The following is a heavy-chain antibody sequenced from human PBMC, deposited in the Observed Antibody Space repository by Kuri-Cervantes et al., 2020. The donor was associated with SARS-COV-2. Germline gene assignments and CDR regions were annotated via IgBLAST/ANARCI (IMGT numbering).Heavy chain of an antibody. CDR2: IKHSGST. Sequence: GSLTLSCAVYGGSFSGYYCSWIRQPPGKELEWIGEIKHSGSTNYNPSLKSRVTISVDTSKTQFSPKLSSVTAADTAVYYCARVKSVVTPDIDYWGQGTLVTVSS. D-gene: IGHD4-23*01. CDR1: GGSFSGYY. J-gene: IGHJ4*02. CDR3: ARVKSVVTPDIDY. V-gene: IGHV4-34*01.